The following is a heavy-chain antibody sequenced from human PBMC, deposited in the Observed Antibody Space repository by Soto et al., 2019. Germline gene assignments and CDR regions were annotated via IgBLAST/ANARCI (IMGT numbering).Heavy chain of an antibody. V-gene: IGHV4-34*01. CDR1: GGSFSGYY. CDR2: TNHSGST. CDR3: ARGGSLYWYFDL. D-gene: IGHD1-26*01. Sequence: SETLSLTCAVYGGSFSGYYWNWIRQTPGKGLEWIGETNHSGSTNYNPSLKSRVTISVDTSKNQFSLKVNSVTAADTAVYYCARGGSLYWYFDLWGRGTLVTVSS. J-gene: IGHJ2*01.